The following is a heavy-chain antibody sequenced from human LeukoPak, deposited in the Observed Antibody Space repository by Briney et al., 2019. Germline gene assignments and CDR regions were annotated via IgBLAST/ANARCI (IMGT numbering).Heavy chain of an antibody. CDR1: GFTFSASW. J-gene: IGHJ4*02. V-gene: IGHV3-7*01. CDR3: ARGDRGFDY. Sequence: GGSLRLSCAASGFTFSASWMTWVRQAPGKGLEWVTNINQDGSEKYYVASVKGRFTMSRDNARTALYWQMNSLRTEDTAVYYCARGDRGFDYWGQGTLVTVSS. CDR2: INQDGSEK.